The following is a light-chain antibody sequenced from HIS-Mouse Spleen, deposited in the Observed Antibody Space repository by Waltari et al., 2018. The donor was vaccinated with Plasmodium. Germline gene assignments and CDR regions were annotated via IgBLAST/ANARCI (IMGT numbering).Light chain of an antibody. Sequence: EIVMTQSPATLSVSPGERATLSCRASQSFSSNLAWYQQKPGPAPRLHLHGASTRDTGIPARFSGSGSGTEFTLTISSLQSEDCAVYYWQQYNNWSFTFGPGTKVDIK. J-gene: IGKJ3*01. CDR2: GAS. CDR1: QSFSSN. CDR3: QQYNNWSFT. V-gene: IGKV3-15*01.